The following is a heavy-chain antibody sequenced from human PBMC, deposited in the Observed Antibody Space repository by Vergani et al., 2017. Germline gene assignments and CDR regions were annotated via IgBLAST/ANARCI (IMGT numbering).Heavy chain of an antibody. CDR2: IIPIFGTA. CDR3: ARLLWYDSIGYRNWFDP. D-gene: IGHD3-22*01. Sequence: QVQLVQSGAEVKKPGSSVKVSCKASGGTFSSYAISWVRQAPGQGLEWMGGIIPIFGTANYAQKFQGRVTITADESTSTAYMELSSLRSEDTAVYYCARLLWYDSIGYRNWFDPWGEGTLVTVSS. J-gene: IGHJ5*02. V-gene: IGHV1-69*01. CDR1: GGTFSSYA.